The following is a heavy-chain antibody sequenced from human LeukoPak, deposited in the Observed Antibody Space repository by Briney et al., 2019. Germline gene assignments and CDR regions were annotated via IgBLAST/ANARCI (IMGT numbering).Heavy chain of an antibody. CDR2: IQTSGST. CDR1: GGSINSYY. CDR3: ATNYTAVSAFDS. Sequence: SETLSLTCTVSGGSINSYYWNWIRQPAGKGLQWIGHIQTSGSTKYNPSLKSRVTMSIDTSKNQFSLNLYSVTAADTAVYYCATNYTAVSAFDSWGQGTLVTVSS. J-gene: IGHJ4*02. D-gene: IGHD6-19*01. V-gene: IGHV4-4*07.